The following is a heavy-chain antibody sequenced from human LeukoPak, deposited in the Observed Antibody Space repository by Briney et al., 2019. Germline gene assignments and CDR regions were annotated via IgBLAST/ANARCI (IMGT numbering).Heavy chain of an antibody. CDR1: GFTFSSYG. CDR2: ISGSGGST. J-gene: IGHJ5*02. D-gene: IGHD3-9*01. CDR3: AKHFYYAILTGFNWFDP. V-gene: IGHV3-23*01. Sequence: PGGTLRLSSAASGFTFSSYGMSWVRQAPGEGLEWVSAISGSGGSTYYADSVKGRLTISRDNSKNTLYLQMNSLRAEDTAVYYCAKHFYYAILTGFNWFDPWGQGTLVTVSS.